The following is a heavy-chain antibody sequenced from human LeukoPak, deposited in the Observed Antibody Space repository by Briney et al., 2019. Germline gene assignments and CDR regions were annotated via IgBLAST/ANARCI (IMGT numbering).Heavy chain of an antibody. CDR1: GGSISSSSYY. V-gene: IGHV4-39*01. Sequence: SETLSLTCTVSGGSISSSSYYWGWTRQPPGKGLEWIGSIYYSGSTYYNPSLKSRVTISVDTSKNQFSLKLSSVTAADTAVYYCGRSKKLLWFGEAIGDWGQGTLVTVSS. CDR3: GRSKKLLWFGEAIGD. J-gene: IGHJ4*02. D-gene: IGHD3-10*01. CDR2: IYYSGST.